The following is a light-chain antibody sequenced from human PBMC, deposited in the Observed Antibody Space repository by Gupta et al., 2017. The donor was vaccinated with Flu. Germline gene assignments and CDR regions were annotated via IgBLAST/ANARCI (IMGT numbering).Light chain of an antibody. V-gene: IGKV1-39*01. CDR2: AAS. Sequence: DFEMTQSPSSLSASVGDRVTIIRRANQNINSYLNWYQQKPGKAPKLLIYAASSLQSGVPSRFSGSGSGTDFTLTISSLQPEDFATYYCQQSYSTPQRFGQGTKLEIK. CDR1: QNINSY. J-gene: IGKJ2*01. CDR3: QQSYSTPQR.